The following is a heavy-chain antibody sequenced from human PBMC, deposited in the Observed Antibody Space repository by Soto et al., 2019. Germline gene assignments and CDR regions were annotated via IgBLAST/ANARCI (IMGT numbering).Heavy chain of an antibody. Sequence: PSETLSLTCTVSGGSISSGGYYWSWIRQHPGKGLEWIGNIYYSGSTFYNPSLKSRVTISMDTSENHFSLKLSSVTAADTAVYYCAKAKAWEQLFDFWGQGTLVTVS. J-gene: IGHJ4*02. D-gene: IGHD1-26*01. CDR3: AKAKAWEQLFDF. CDR2: IYYSGST. V-gene: IGHV4-31*03. CDR1: GGSISSGGYY.